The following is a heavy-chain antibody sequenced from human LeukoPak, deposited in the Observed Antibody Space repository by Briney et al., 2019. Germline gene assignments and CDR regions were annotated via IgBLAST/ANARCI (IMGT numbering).Heavy chain of an antibody. CDR2: INWNGAWT. CDR3: AGYYYDSSRGFDL. D-gene: IGHD3-22*01. J-gene: IGHJ5*02. Sequence: GGSLRLSCAASGFKFDDYGMSWVRQAPGKGLEWVCDINWNGAWTGYADSVKGRSTISRDNAKNSLYLQMNSLRAEDTALYYCAGYYYDSSRGFDLWGQGTLVTVSA. CDR1: GFKFDDYG. V-gene: IGHV3-20*04.